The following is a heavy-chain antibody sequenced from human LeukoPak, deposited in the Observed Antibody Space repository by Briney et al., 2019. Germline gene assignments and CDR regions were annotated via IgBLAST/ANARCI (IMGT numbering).Heavy chain of an antibody. V-gene: IGHV4-30-4*08. CDR2: IYYSGSN. J-gene: IGHJ4*02. CDR3: ARGGGLGAYYFDY. D-gene: IGHD3-16*01. Sequence: PSQTLSLTCTVSGGSISSGDYYWSWIRQPPGRGLGWIGYIYYSGSNYYNPSLKSRVTISVDTSKNQFSLKLSSVTAADTAVYYCARGGGLGAYYFDYWGQGTLVTVSS. CDR1: GGSISSGDYY.